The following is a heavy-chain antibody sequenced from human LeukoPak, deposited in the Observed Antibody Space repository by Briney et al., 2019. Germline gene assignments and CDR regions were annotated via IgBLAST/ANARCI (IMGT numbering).Heavy chain of an antibody. V-gene: IGHV4-4*02. CDR1: GGSISSSNW. CDR2: IYHSGST. Sequence: PSETLSLTCAVSGGSISSSNWWSWVRQPPGKGLEWIGEIYHSGSTNYNPSLKSRVTISVDTSKNQFSLKLSSVTAADTAVYYCARDGGYSYGLNWFDPWGQGTLVTVSS. D-gene: IGHD5-18*01. J-gene: IGHJ5*02. CDR3: ARDGGYSYGLNWFDP.